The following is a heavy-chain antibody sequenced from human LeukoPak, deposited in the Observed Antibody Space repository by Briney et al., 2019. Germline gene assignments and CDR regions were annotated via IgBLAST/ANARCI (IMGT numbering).Heavy chain of an antibody. J-gene: IGHJ4*02. Sequence: GGSLRLSCAASGFTFSSYAMHWVRQAPGKGLEWVAVISYDGSNKYYADSVKGRFTISRDNSKNTLYLQMNSLRAEDTAVYYCARDRSSSSWALFDYWGQGTLVTVSS. CDR1: GFTFSSYA. D-gene: IGHD6-6*01. CDR2: ISYDGSNK. CDR3: ARDRSSSSWALFDY. V-gene: IGHV3-30-3*01.